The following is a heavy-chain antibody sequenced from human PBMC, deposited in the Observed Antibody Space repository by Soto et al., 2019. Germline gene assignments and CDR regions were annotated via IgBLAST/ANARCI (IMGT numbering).Heavy chain of an antibody. CDR1: GLTISGKKY. CDR2: LYDVDGS. V-gene: IGHV3-53*01. Sequence: DVQLVESGGGLIQPGESLRLSCAAFGLTISGKKYVAWVRQSPGQGLEWVSALYDVDGSFYADSVKGRFTTPSDSSKTTVYLQMHDMRPDDTAVYYCATWHEREHAYDGWGQGTTVTVSS. D-gene: IGHD1-1*01. CDR3: ATWHEREHAYDG. J-gene: IGHJ3*01.